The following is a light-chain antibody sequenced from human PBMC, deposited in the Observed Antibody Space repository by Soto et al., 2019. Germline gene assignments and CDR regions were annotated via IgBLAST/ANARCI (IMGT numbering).Light chain of an antibody. CDR2: GAS. Sequence: EIVMTQSPATLSVSPGERATLSCRASQSVSSNLAWYQQKPGQAPRLLIYGASTRATGIPARFSGSGSGTEFTLTISRLQSEDFAVYCWQQYNNWWTFGQGTKVEIK. J-gene: IGKJ1*01. V-gene: IGKV3-15*01. CDR3: QQYNNWWT. CDR1: QSVSSN.